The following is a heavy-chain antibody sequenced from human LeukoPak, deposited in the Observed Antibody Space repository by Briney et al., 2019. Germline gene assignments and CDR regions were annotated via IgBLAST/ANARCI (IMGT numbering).Heavy chain of an antibody. D-gene: IGHD6-19*01. Sequence: GSLRLSCAASGFTFSNAWMSWVRQPPGKGLEWIGEIYHSGSTNYNPSLKSRVTISVDTSKNQFSLKLSSVTAADTAVYYCARLQQWLLDYWGQGTLVTVSS. CDR2: IYHSGST. J-gene: IGHJ4*02. CDR1: GFTFSNAW. CDR3: ARLQQWLLDY. V-gene: IGHV4-4*02.